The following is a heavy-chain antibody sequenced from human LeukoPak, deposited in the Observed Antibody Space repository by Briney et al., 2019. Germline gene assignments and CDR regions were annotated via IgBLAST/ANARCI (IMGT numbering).Heavy chain of an antibody. CDR2: IRYDGSNK. V-gene: IGHV3-30*02. CDR1: GFTFSSYG. D-gene: IGHD6-13*01. Sequence: PGGSLRLSCAASGFTFSSYGMHWVSQAPGKGLEWVAFIRYDGSNKYYADSVKGRFTISRDNSKNTLYLQMNSLRAEDTAVYYCAKEPSSSWYYFDYWGQGTLVTVSS. CDR3: AKEPSSSWYYFDY. J-gene: IGHJ4*02.